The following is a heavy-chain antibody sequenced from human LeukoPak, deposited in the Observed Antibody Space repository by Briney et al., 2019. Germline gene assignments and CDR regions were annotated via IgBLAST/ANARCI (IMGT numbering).Heavy chain of an antibody. D-gene: IGHD1-26*01. V-gene: IGHV4-39*01. CDR3: ARGEGYSGNWYPYFDY. Sequence: PSETLSLTCTVSGGSISSSSYYWGWLRQPPGKGREWIGSIYYSGSTYYNPSLKSRVTISVDTSKNQFSLKLSSVTAADTAVYYCARGEGYSGNWYPYFDYWGQGALVTVSS. CDR1: GGSISSSSYY. CDR2: IYYSGST. J-gene: IGHJ4*02.